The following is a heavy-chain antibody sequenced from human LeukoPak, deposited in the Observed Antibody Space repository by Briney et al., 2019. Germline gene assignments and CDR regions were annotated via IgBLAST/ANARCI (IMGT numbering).Heavy chain of an antibody. CDR3: ARKANARWYFDL. J-gene: IGHJ2*01. Sequence: SETLSLTCTVSGGSISSYYWSWLRQPAGKGLEWIGRIYISGSTNYNPSLKSRVTMSVDTSKNQFSLKLSSVTAADTAVYYRARKANARWYFDLWGRGTLVTVSS. V-gene: IGHV4-4*07. D-gene: IGHD1-1*01. CDR1: GGSISSYY. CDR2: IYISGST.